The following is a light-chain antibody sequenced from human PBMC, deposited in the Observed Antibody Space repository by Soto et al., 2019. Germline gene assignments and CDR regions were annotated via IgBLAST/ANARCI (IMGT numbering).Light chain of an antibody. V-gene: IGKV3-15*01. CDR2: GAS. CDR1: QSVSSK. J-gene: IGKJ2*01. CDR3: QQYNFWPSA. Sequence: EIVMTQSPATLSVSPGERASLSCRASQSVSSKLAWYQQKPDQTPRLLIYGASIRATGIPARFSGSGSGTEFPLIISRLQSEDSAVYSCQQYNFWPSAFGQGTKVEI.